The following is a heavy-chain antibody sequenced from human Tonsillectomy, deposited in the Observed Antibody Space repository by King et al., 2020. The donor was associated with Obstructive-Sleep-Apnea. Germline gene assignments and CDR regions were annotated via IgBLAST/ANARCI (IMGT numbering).Heavy chain of an antibody. CDR3: SRSSYGDSWYPPDY. J-gene: IGHJ4*02. CDR1: RFTFETYA. V-gene: IGHV3-30*04. Sequence: VQLVESGGGVFQPGRSLRLSCSASRFTFETYAIHWVRQAPGKGLDWVGITSYYGTKKSYSDSFKGRFTNSIDNSKNTVYLKMNSLRLGDTATYYCSRSSYGDSWYPPDYWGQGTLVTVSS. CDR2: TSYYGTKK. D-gene: IGHD6-13*01.